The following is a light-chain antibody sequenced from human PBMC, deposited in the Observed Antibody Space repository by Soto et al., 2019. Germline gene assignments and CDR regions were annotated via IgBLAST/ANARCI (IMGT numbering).Light chain of an antibody. CDR2: SNN. Sequence: QSVLTQPPSASGPPGQRVTISCSGSSSNIGGNTVNWYQQRPGTATKLLIYSNNQRPSGVLDRFSGSKSGTSASLAISGLQSEDEANYYCAAWDDSLKGPLFGGGTKLTVL. V-gene: IGLV1-44*01. J-gene: IGLJ2*01. CDR1: SSNIGGNT. CDR3: AAWDDSLKGPL.